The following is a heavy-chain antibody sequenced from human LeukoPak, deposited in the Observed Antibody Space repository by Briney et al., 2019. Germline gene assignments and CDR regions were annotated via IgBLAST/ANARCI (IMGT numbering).Heavy chain of an antibody. CDR1: GFTFDDYA. V-gene: IGHV3-9*01. CDR3: AKDGGVYGSGSYYNY. Sequence: PGGSLRLSCAASGFTFDDYAMHWVRQAPGKGLEWVSGISWNSGSIGYADSVKGRFSISRDNAKNSLYLQMNSLRAEDTAVYYCAKDGGVYGSGSYYNYWGQGTLVTVSS. J-gene: IGHJ4*02. D-gene: IGHD3-10*01. CDR2: ISWNSGSI.